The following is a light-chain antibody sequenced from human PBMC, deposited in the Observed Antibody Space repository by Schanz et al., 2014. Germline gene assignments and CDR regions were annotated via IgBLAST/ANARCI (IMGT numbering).Light chain of an antibody. V-gene: IGLV2-23*03. CDR3: SSYAGSNNFVV. CDR2: EGS. Sequence: QSALTQPASVSGSPGQSITISCTGTSSDVGSYNLVSWYQQHPGKAPKLMIYEGSKRPSGVSNRFSGSKSGNTASLTISGLKAEDEADYYCSSYAGSNNFVVFGGGTKLTVL. J-gene: IGLJ2*01. CDR1: SSDVGSYNL.